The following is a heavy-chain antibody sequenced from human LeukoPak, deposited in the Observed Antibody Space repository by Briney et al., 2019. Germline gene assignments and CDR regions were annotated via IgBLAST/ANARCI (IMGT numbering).Heavy chain of an antibody. CDR2: VHLDGRT. V-gene: IGHV4-4*02. CDR3: AREGGFSRPLDY. Sequence: PSGTLSLTCGVSGGSVINTNWWTWVRQPPGKGLEWIGEVHLDGRTNYNPSLESRLTMSVDVSENQVSLKLTSVTAADTAAYYCAREGGFSRPLDYSGQGTLVPV. J-gene: IGHJ4*02. CDR1: GGSVINTNW. D-gene: IGHD3-3*01.